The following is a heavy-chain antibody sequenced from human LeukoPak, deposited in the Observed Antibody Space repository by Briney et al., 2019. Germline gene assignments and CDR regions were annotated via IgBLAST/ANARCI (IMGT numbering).Heavy chain of an antibody. CDR2: ISYDGSNK. Sequence: GRSLRLSCAASGFTFSSYGMHWVRQAPGKGLEWVAVISYDGSNKYYADSVKGRFTISRDNSKNTLYLQMNSLRAEDTAVYYCARGRPHGNDYWGQGTLVTVSS. CDR1: GFTFSSYG. D-gene: IGHD4-23*01. V-gene: IGHV3-30*03. J-gene: IGHJ4*02. CDR3: ARGRPHGNDY.